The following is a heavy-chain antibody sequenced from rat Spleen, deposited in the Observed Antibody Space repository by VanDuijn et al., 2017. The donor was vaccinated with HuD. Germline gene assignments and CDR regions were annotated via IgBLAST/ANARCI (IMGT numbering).Heavy chain of an antibody. Sequence: QVQLKESAPGLAQPSQTPSLTCTVSGFSLTSYNVHWVRQPPGKGLEWMGVIWTGGSTDYNSALKSRLSISRDTSKSQVFLKMNSLQTEDIATYYCARADYSSYILFDYWGRGVMVTVSS. CDR1: GFSLTSYN. V-gene: IGHV2-30*01. J-gene: IGHJ2*01. CDR3: ARADYSSYILFDY. CDR2: IWTGGST. D-gene: IGHD1-2*01.